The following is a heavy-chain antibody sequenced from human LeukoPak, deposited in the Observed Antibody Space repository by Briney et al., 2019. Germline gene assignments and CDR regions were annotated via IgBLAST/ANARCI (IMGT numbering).Heavy chain of an antibody. D-gene: IGHD4-17*01. CDR1: GYSISSGYY. J-gene: IGHJ4*02. CDR2: MYHSGSS. V-gene: IGHV4-38-2*01. CDR3: AKVGAYGDYARHDY. Sequence: SETLSLTCDVSGYSISSGYYWAWIRQPPGKGLEWIGSMYHSGSSYYNPSLKSRITISVDTSKNQFSLKFSSVTAADTAVYYCAKVGAYGDYARHDYWGQGTLVTVSS.